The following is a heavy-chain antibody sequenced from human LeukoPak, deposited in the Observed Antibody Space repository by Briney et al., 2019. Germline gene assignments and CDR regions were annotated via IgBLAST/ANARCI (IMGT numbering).Heavy chain of an antibody. J-gene: IGHJ4*02. CDR2: ISRDGKRE. CDR3: ARGTLEYDFWSGYPTPPDY. Sequence: GGSLRLSCAASGFNFYNYDIQWVRQAPGKGLEWLATISRDGKREFYTDSLKGRFTISRDNAKNSLYLQMNSLRAEDTALYYCARGTLEYDFWSGYPTPPDYWGQGTLVTVSS. D-gene: IGHD3-3*01. V-gene: IGHV3-30*04. CDR1: GFNFYNYD.